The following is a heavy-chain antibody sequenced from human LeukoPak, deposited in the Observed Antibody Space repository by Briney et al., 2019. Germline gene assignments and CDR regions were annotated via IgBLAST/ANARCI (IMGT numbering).Heavy chain of an antibody. J-gene: IGHJ6*02. CDR2: IYYSGST. V-gene: IGHV4-59*11. Sequence: SETLSLTCTGSGGSISSHYWSWIRQPPGKGLEWIGYIYYSGSTNSNPSLRSRVTISVDTSKNQFSLKLSSVTAADTAVYYCLGERSQQLVLYYYYGMDVWGQGTTVTVSS. D-gene: IGHD6-13*01. CDR1: GGSISSHY. CDR3: LGERSQQLVLYYYYGMDV.